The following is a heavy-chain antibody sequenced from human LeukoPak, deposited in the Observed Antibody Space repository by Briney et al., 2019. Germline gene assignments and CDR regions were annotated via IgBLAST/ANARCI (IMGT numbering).Heavy chain of an antibody. CDR2: ISYDGSNK. V-gene: IGHV3-30*03. CDR3: AQLKVDY. Sequence: GGSLRLSCAASGFTFSSYVMHWVRQAPGKGLEWVAVISYDGSNKYYADSVKGRFTISRDNSKNTLYLQMNSLRAEDTAVYYCAQLKVDYWGQGTLVTVSS. J-gene: IGHJ4*02. D-gene: IGHD1-1*01. CDR1: GFTFSSYV.